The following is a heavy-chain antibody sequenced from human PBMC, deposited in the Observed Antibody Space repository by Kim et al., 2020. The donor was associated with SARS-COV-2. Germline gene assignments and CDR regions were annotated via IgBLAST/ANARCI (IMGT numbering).Heavy chain of an antibody. CDR2: IWYDGSNK. CDR3: ARDSPIAAAGAAKDY. V-gene: IGHV3-33*08. J-gene: IGHJ4*02. Sequence: GGSLRLSCAASGFTFSSYGMHWVRQAPGKGLEWVAVIWYDGSNKYYADSVKGRFTISRDNSKNTLYLQMNSLRAEDTAVYYCARDSPIAAAGAAKDYWGQGTLLTVPS. CDR1: GFTFSSYG. D-gene: IGHD6-13*01.